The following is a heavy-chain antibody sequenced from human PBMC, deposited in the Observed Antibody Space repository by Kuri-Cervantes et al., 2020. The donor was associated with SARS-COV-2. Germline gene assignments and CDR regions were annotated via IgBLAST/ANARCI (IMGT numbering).Heavy chain of an antibody. CDR1: GGSVSSGSYY. J-gene: IGHJ3*02. D-gene: IGHD3-3*01. CDR3: ARGKITIFGEKSFDI. Sequence: SETLSLTCTVSGGSVSSGSYYWSWIRQPPGKGLEWIGYIYYSGSTNYNPSLKSRVTISINTSNNQFFLKLSSATAADTAVYYCARGKITIFGEKSFDIWGQGTMVTVSS. CDR2: IYYSGST. V-gene: IGHV4-61*01.